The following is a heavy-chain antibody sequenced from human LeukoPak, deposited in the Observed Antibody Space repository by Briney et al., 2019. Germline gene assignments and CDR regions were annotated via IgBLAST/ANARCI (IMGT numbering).Heavy chain of an antibody. Sequence: PSETLSLTCTVSGGSISSSSYYWGWIRQPPGKGLEWIGSIYYSGSTYYNPSLKSRVTISVDTSKNQFSLKLSSVTAADTAVYYCARVIFEQWLVVGGAFDIWGQGTMVTVSS. J-gene: IGHJ3*02. CDR3: ARVIFEQWLVVGGAFDI. CDR1: GGSISSSSYY. D-gene: IGHD6-19*01. V-gene: IGHV4-39*07. CDR2: IYYSGST.